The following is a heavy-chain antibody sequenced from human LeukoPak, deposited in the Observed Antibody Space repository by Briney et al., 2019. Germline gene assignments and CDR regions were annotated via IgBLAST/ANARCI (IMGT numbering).Heavy chain of an antibody. CDR2: ISAYNGNT. J-gene: IGHJ4*02. Sequence: ASVKVSCKSSGYTFINYGISWVRQAPGQGLEWMGWISAYNGNTDYAQKFQGRVTMTTDTSTSTAYMELRSLRSDDTAVYYCARGVAASNYWGQGTLVAVSS. D-gene: IGHD2-15*01. CDR1: GYTFINYG. V-gene: IGHV1-18*01. CDR3: ARGVAASNY.